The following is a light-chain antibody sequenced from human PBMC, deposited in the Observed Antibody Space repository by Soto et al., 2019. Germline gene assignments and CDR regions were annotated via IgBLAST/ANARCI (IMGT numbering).Light chain of an antibody. J-gene: IGLJ1*01. CDR3: SSYTSTSTLLI. CDR1: SSDIGAYDY. Sequence: QSALTQPASLSGSPGQSITISCTGTSSDIGAYDYVSWFQQHPGKAPKLMISEVNNRPSGVSNRFSGSKSSNTAYLTISGLQVEDEAEYYCSSYTSTSTLLIFGTGTKVTV. V-gene: IGLV2-14*01. CDR2: EVN.